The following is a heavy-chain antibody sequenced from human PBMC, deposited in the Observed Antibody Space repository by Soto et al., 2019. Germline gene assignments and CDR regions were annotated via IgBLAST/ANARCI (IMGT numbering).Heavy chain of an antibody. Sequence: QVKLVQSGAEVKKSGASVMVSCKASGYTFDNYGISWVRQAPGLGLEWMGWISAYNGHTNYAQKFQDRVNMTTDTSTRTAYMESRSLTSDDTAVFYCARDDGWSSASLVDYWGQGTVVTVSA. D-gene: IGHD6-19*01. CDR3: ARDDGWSSASLVDY. J-gene: IGHJ4*02. CDR1: GYTFDNYG. V-gene: IGHV1-18*01. CDR2: ISAYNGHT.